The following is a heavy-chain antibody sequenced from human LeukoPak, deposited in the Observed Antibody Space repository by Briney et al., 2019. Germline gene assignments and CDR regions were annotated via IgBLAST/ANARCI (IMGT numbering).Heavy chain of an antibody. CDR1: GYTFTGYY. CDR3: AREAAAGPSPFDF. CDR2: INPKSGDT. Sequence: ASVKVSCKASGYTFTGYYMHWVRQAPGQGLEWMGWINPKSGDTNYAQKFQGRVTMTRDTSISTAYMELSGLRFDDTAVYYCAREAAAGPSPFDFWGQGTLVTVSS. J-gene: IGHJ4*02. V-gene: IGHV1-2*02. D-gene: IGHD6-13*01.